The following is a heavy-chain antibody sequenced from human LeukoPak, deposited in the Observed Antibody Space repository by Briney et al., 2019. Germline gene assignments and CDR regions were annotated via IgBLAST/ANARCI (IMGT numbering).Heavy chain of an antibody. J-gene: IGHJ4*02. Sequence: ASVKVSCKASGGTFSSYAISWVRQAPGQGLEWMGRIIPILGIANYAQKFQGRVTITADKSKSTAYMELRSLRYEDTAVYYCARGGDIVVVVAATYFDYWGQGTLVTVSS. CDR1: GGTFSSYA. CDR2: IIPILGIA. V-gene: IGHV1-69*04. CDR3: ARGGDIVVVVAATYFDY. D-gene: IGHD2-15*01.